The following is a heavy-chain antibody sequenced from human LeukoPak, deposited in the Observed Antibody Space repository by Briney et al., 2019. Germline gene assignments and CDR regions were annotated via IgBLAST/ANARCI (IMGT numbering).Heavy chain of an antibody. V-gene: IGHV3-48*01. CDR2: ISDSSRTI. J-gene: IGHJ4*02. Sequence: PGGSLRLSCAASGFTVSSNYMSWVRQAPGKGLEWVSYISDSSRTIYYADSVKGRFTISRDNANNSLYLQMNSLRAEDTAVYYCARSEGAVGFWGQGTLVTVSS. CDR3: ARSEGAVGF. CDR1: GFTVSSNY. D-gene: IGHD1-26*01.